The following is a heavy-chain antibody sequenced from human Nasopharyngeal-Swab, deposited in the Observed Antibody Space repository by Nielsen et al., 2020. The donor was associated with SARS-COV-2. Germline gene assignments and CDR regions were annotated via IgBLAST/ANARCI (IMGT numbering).Heavy chain of an antibody. J-gene: IGHJ4*02. D-gene: IGHD3-10*01. Sequence: GGSLRLSCAASGFTFSSYAMSWVRQAPRKGLVWVSRISSDGSSTNYADSVKGRFTISRDNAKNTLYLQMNSLRAEDTAVYYCARGGSGSPMGHDYWGQGTLVTVSS. CDR3: ARGGSGSPMGHDY. CDR1: GFTFSSYA. CDR2: ISSDGSST. V-gene: IGHV3-74*01.